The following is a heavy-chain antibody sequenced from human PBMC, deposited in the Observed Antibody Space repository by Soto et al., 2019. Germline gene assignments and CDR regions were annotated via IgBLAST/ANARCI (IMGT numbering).Heavy chain of an antibody. CDR1: GVTFSSHG. D-gene: IGHD6-13*01. CDR2: IWYDGSNK. J-gene: IGHJ4*02. V-gene: IGHV3-33*06. Sequence: PGGSLRLSCAASGVTFSSHGLHWVRQAPGKGLEWVAVIWYDGSNKYYADSVKGRFTISRDNSKNTLYLQMNSLRAEDTAVYYCAKDRIAAAPTLDDYWGQGTLVTVPS. CDR3: AKDRIAAAPTLDDY.